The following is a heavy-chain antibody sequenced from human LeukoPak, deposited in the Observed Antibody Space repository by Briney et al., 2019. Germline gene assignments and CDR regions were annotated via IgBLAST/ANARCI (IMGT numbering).Heavy chain of an antibody. CDR2: ISGSGGST. J-gene: IGHJ4*02. Sequence: PGGSLRLSCAASGFTFSSYAMSWVRQAPGKGLEWVSAISGSGGSTYYADSVKGRFTISRDNAKNSLYLQMNSLRAEDTAVYYCAREYCSGGSCSIPFDYWGQGTLVTVSS. CDR1: GFTFSSYA. D-gene: IGHD2-15*01. V-gene: IGHV3-23*01. CDR3: AREYCSGGSCSIPFDY.